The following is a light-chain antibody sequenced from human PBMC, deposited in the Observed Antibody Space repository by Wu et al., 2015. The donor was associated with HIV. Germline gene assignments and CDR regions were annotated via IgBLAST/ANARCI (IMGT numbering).Light chain of an antibody. J-gene: IGKJ1*01. CDR2: GAS. V-gene: IGKV3-20*01. CDR1: QSVSSSY. CDR3: QQYASSPQT. Sequence: EIVLTQSPGTLSLSPGERATLSCRASQSVSSSYLAWYQQKPGQAPRLLIYGASNRATGIADRFSGSGSGTDFTLTISRLEPEDFAVYYCQQYASSPQTFGQGTKVE.